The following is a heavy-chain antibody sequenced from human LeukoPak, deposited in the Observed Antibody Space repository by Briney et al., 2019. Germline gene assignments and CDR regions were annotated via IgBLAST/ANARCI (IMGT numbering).Heavy chain of an antibody. Sequence: PGGSLRLSCAASGFTFSSYAMHWVRQASGKGLEWVAVISYDGSNKYYADSVKGRFTISRDNSKNTLYLQMNSLRAEDTAVYYCARSNSSGYYLKYYFDYWGQGTLVTVSS. CDR1: GFTFSSYA. V-gene: IGHV3-30-3*01. CDR2: ISYDGSNK. J-gene: IGHJ4*02. D-gene: IGHD3-22*01. CDR3: ARSNSSGYYLKYYFDY.